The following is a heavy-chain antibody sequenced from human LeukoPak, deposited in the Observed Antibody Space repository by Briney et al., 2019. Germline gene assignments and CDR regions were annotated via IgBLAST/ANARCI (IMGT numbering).Heavy chain of an antibody. V-gene: IGHV4-34*01. CDR2: INHSGST. CDR3: ARYNILTGSDY. CDR1: DGSFSGYY. Sequence: PSETLSLTCAVYDGSFSGYYWSWIRQPPGKGLEWIGEINHSGSTNYNPSLKSRVTISLDTSKSQFSLKVRYVTAADTAVYYCARYNILTGSDYWGQGILVTVSS. D-gene: IGHD3-9*01. J-gene: IGHJ4*02.